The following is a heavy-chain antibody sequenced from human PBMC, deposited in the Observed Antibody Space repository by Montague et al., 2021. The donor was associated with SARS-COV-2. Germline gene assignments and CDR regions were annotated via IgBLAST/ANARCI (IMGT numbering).Heavy chain of an antibody. Sequence: SETLSLTCTVSGGSISSSSYYWGWIRQPPGKGLEWIGSIYYSGSTYYNPSLKSRVTISVDTSKNQFSLKLSSVTAADTAVYYCSSRLSSDIYAGGTLQYYYGMDVWGQGTRVTVSS. CDR2: IYYSGST. V-gene: IGHV4-39*01. CDR3: SSRLSSDIYAGGTLQYYYGMDV. J-gene: IGHJ6*02. D-gene: IGHD3-9*01. CDR1: GGSISSSSYY.